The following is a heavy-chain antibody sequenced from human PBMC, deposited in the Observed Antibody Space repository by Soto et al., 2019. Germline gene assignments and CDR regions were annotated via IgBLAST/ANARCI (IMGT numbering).Heavy chain of an antibody. Sequence: SDLLSLTFAVYGGSFRGYHSRWIRQCPGKGLEWIGEINHSGSTNYNPSLKSRVIISLDTSNNQVSLILTSVTAADTAVYYCARGLSSSATFYHYYGMDVWGQGTMVTVSS. D-gene: IGHD6-6*01. CDR3: ARGLSSSATFYHYYGMDV. CDR1: GGSFRGYH. J-gene: IGHJ6*02. CDR2: INHSGST. V-gene: IGHV4-34*01.